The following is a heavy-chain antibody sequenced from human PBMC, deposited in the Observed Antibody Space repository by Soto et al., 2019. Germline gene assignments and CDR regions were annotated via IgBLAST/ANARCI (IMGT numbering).Heavy chain of an antibody. V-gene: IGHV1-46*01. Sequence: GASVNVSCKASGYTFTIYYMHWGRQAPGQGLEWMGIINPSGGSTSYAQKFQGRVTMTRDTSTSTVYMELSSLRSEDTAVYYCATVVPAAPYYYYGMDVWGQGTTVTVSS. D-gene: IGHD2-2*01. CDR2: INPSGGST. CDR3: ATVVPAAPYYYYGMDV. J-gene: IGHJ6*02. CDR1: GYTFTIYY.